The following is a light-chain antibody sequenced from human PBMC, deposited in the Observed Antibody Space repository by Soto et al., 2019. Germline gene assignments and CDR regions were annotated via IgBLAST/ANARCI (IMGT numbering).Light chain of an antibody. J-gene: IGLJ2*01. V-gene: IGLV2-14*01. CDR2: DVS. CDR3: SSYAYSSTVV. CDR1: SSDVGGYNY. Sequence: QSALTQPASVSGSPGQSITISCTGTSSDVGGYNYVSWYQQHPGKAPKLMIYDVSNRPSGVSNRFSGSKSGNTASLTISGLQSEAEADYYCSSYAYSSTVVFGGGTKLTVL.